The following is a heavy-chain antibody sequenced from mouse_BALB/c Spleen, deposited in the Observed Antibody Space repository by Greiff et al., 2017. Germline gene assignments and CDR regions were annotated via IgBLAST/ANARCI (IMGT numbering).Heavy chain of an antibody. CDR3: ARKGDYYFDY. CDR2: IDPANGNT. J-gene: IGHJ2*01. CDR1: GFNIKDTY. D-gene: IGHD3-3*01. Sequence: EVKLVESGAELVKPGASVKLSCTASGFNIKDTYMHWVKQRPEQGLEWIGRIDPANGNTKYDPKFQGKATITADTSSNTAYLQLSSLTSEDTAVYYCARKGDYYFDYWGQGTTRTVSS. V-gene: IGHV14-3*02.